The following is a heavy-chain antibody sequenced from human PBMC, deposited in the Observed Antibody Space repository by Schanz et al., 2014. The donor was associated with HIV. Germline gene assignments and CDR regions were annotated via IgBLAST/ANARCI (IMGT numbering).Heavy chain of an antibody. CDR3: AKDLQGLARQGGMDV. D-gene: IGHD6-6*01. CDR2: ISGSGHYI. V-gene: IGHV3-21*06. CDR1: GLDFSVYT. Sequence: VQLVETGGGVVQPGRSLRLSCAASGLDFSVYTMNWVRQTPRKGLEWVSPISGSGHYIYFADSLRGRFSIFRDNAQNLVYLQMNSLRVDDTAVYYCAKDLQGLARQGGMDVWGQGTTVTVSS. J-gene: IGHJ6*02.